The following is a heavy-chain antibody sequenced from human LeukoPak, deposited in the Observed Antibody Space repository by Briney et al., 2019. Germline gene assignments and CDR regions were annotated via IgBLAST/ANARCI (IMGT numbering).Heavy chain of an antibody. CDR3: AREDIVATISYYYGMDV. V-gene: IGHV1-69*04. CDR1: GGTFSSYA. Sequence: SVKVSCKASGGTFSSYAISWVRQAPGQGLEWMGRIIPILGIANYAQKFQGRVTITADKSTSTAYMELSSLRSEDTAVYNCAREDIVATISYYYGMDVWGQGTTVTVSS. D-gene: IGHD5-12*01. CDR2: IIPILGIA. J-gene: IGHJ6*02.